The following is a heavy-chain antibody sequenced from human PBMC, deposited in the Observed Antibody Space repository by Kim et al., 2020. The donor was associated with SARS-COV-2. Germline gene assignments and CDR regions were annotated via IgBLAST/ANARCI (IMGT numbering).Heavy chain of an antibody. D-gene: IGHD6-19*01. V-gene: IGHV3-48*01. CDR2: ISTSSGTI. Sequence: GGSLRLSCAASGFTFSTSNMNWVRRAPGKGLEWVSYISTSSGTIYYAYSVKGRFTFSNDNAKNSLYLQMNILRAENTALYYCATGWGCYCVQGTRVTVTS. CDR3: ATGWGCY. J-gene: IGHJ4*02. CDR1: GFTFSTSN.